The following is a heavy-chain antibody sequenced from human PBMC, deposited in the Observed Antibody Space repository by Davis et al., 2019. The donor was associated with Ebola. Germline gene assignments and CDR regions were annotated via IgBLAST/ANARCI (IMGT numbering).Heavy chain of an antibody. J-gene: IGHJ4*02. CDR1: GFTFSSYS. CDR2: ISSSSSYI. V-gene: IGHV3-21*01. Sequence: PGGSLRLSCAASGFTFSSYSMNWVRQAPGKGLEWVSSISSSSSYIYYADSVKGRFTISRDNAKNSLYLQMNSLRAEDTAVYYCARGDIPHIVVVTAMGGFDYWGQGTLVTVSS. D-gene: IGHD2-21*02. CDR3: ARGDIPHIVVVTAMGGFDY.